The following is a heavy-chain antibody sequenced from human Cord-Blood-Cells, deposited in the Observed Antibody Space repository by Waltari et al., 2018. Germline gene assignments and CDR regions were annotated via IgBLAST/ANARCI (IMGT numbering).Heavy chain of an antibody. CDR1: GYTFTGYY. J-gene: IGHJ4*02. V-gene: IGHV1-2*02. CDR3: ARGGGTGGFDY. Sequence: QVQLVQSGAEVKKPGASVKVSCKASGYTFTGYYMHWVRQAPGQGLEWMGWINPNRGGKNYAQKFQGRVTMTRDTSISTAYMELSRLRSDDTAVYYCARGGGTGGFDYWGQGTLVTVSS. D-gene: IGHD7-27*01. CDR2: INPNRGGK.